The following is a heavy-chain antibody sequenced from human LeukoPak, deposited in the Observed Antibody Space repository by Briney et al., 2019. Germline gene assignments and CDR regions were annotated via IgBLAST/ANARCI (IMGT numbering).Heavy chain of an antibody. D-gene: IGHD2-15*01. J-gene: IGHJ4*02. CDR2: IYYSGST. Sequence: SETLSLTCTVSGGSISSYYRSWIRQPPGKGLEWIGYIYYSGSTNYNPSLKSRVTISVDTSKNQFSLKLSSVTAADTAVYYCARLNGYSLDYWGQGTLVTVSS. CDR3: ARLNGYSLDY. CDR1: GGSISSYY. V-gene: IGHV4-59*01.